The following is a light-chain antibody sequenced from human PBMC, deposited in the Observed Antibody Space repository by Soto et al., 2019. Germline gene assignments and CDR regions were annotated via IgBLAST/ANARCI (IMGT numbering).Light chain of an antibody. CDR1: QGVGDD. Sequence: AIQMTQSPSSLSASVGDRVTITCRASQGVGDDLAWYQQRPGTAPKVLIYAASTLQFGVPQRFSGSGSGTFFTLPFTRLQPDDSATSSCLQDHDYPHSFGQGTKVEIK. CDR3: LQDHDYPHS. CDR2: AAS. J-gene: IGKJ1*01. V-gene: IGKV1-6*02.